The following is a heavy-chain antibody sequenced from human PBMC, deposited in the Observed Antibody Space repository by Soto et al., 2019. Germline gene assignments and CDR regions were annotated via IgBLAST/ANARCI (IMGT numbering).Heavy chain of an antibody. V-gene: IGHV1-3*01. D-gene: IGHD4-4*01. J-gene: IGHJ4*02. CDR3: ARAMTTVTLLSVGY. CDR2: INAGNGNT. Sequence: ASVKVSCKASGYTFTSYAMHWVRQAPGQRLEWMGWINAGNGNTKYSQKFQGRVTITRDTSASTAYMELSGLRSEDTAVYYCARAMTTVTLLSVGYWGQGTLVTVSS. CDR1: GYTFTSYA.